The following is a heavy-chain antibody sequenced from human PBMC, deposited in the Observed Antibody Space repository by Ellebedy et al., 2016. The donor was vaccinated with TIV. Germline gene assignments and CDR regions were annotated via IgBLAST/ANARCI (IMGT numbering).Heavy chain of an antibody. Sequence: PGGSLRLSCAASGFTFSTYGLHWVRQAPGKGLEWVAVLWYDGTAKFYAESVKGRFTISRDNAKNSLYLQMNSLRAEDTAVYYCARDTSGQTIDHWGQGTLVTVSS. CDR3: ARDTSGQTIDH. J-gene: IGHJ4*02. D-gene: IGHD5-12*01. V-gene: IGHV3-33*08. CDR2: LWYDGTAK. CDR1: GFTFSTYG.